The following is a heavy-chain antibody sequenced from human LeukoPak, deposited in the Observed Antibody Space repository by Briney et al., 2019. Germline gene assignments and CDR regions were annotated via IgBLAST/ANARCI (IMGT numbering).Heavy chain of an antibody. Sequence: GGSLRPSCTASGFTFRSYWMSWVRQAPGKGLEWVANINQDGSDKKYVDSVKGRFTISRDNAKNSVSLQMNSLRAEDTAVYYCARSLWPEDYWGQGTLVTVSS. D-gene: IGHD2-21*01. CDR2: INQDGSDK. V-gene: IGHV3-7*01. CDR3: ARSLWPEDY. CDR1: GFTFRSYW. J-gene: IGHJ4*02.